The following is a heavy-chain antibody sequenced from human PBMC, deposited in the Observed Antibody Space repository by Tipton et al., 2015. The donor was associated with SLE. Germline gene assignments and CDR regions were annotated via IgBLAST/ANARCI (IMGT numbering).Heavy chain of an antibody. CDR3: ARGGVEGSKWNIPDY. D-gene: IGHD1/OR15-1a*01. CDR2: IYLSGST. V-gene: IGHV4-4*02. CDR1: GGSISSSNW. J-gene: IGHJ4*02. Sequence: TLSLTCAVSGGSISSSNWWSWVRQPPGKGLEWIGEIYLSGSTYYNPSLKSRVTISVDTSKNQFSLKLSSVTAADTAMYYCARGGVEGSKWNIPDYWGQGTLVTVSS.